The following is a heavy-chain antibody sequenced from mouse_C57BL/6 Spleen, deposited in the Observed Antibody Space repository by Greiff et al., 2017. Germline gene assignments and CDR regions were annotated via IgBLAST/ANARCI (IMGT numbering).Heavy chain of an antibody. CDR2: IYPGDGDT. CDR3: AQTTVVPFDY. D-gene: IGHD1-1*01. Sequence: QVQLQQSGPELVKPGASVKISCKASGYAFSSSWMNWVKQRPGKGLEWIGRIYPGDGDTNYNGKFKGKATLTADKSASTAYMQHSRLTSEDSAVYFCAQTTVVPFDYWGQGTTLTVSS. CDR1: GYAFSSSW. J-gene: IGHJ2*01. V-gene: IGHV1-82*01.